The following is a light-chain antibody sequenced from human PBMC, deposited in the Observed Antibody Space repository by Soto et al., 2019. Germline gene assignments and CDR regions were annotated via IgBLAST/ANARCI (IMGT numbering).Light chain of an antibody. CDR3: QRYNSALLT. J-gene: IGKJ4*01. V-gene: IGKV1-27*01. CDR2: DAS. Sequence: DIQMTHSPSCLSASIGVRVTITCRASQGIGNYLAWYQQKPGQVPKLLICDASTLQSGVPSRFSGSGSGTEFTLTITNLQPEDVATYYCQRYNSALLTFGGGTKVEIK. CDR1: QGIGNY.